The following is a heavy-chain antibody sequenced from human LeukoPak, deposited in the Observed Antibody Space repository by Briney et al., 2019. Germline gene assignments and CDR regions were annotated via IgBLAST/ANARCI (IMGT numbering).Heavy chain of an antibody. Sequence: GGSLRLSCAASGFTFSSYSMNWVRQAPGKGLEWVSAISGSGGSTYYADSVKGRFTISRDNSKNTLYLQMNSLRAEDTAVYYCAKTEDSSGPFDYWGQGTLVTVSS. V-gene: IGHV3-23*01. CDR2: ISGSGGST. CDR1: GFTFSSYS. D-gene: IGHD6-19*01. CDR3: AKTEDSSGPFDY. J-gene: IGHJ4*02.